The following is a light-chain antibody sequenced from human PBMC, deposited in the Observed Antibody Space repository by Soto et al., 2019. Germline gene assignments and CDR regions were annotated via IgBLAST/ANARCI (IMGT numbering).Light chain of an antibody. V-gene: IGKV1-9*01. CDR3: KQLNSYIP. CDR1: QGISNY. J-gene: IGKJ5*01. CDR2: AAS. Sequence: DIQSTQSPSSLSASVGDRVTITCRASQGISNYLAWCQQKPGKVPKLLIYAASTLQSGVPSRFRCSGSGTEFTLPISSMKPEEFATYYCKQLNSYIPVGQGTRREIK.